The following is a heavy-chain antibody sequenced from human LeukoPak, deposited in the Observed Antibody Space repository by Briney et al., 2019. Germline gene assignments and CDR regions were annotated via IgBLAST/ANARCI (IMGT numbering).Heavy chain of an antibody. J-gene: IGHJ4*02. V-gene: IGHV2-5*02. D-gene: IGHD6-13*01. CDR3: AHMAAAGRGLDY. CDR2: IYWDDDK. CDR1: GFSLRTRGVG. Sequence: KSGPTLVNPTQTLTLTSSFSGFSLRTRGVGVGWIRQPPGKALEWLAVIYWDDDKRYSPSLNSRLTITKDTSKNQVVLTMTNMDPVDTATYYCAHMAAAGRGLDYWGQGTLVTVSS.